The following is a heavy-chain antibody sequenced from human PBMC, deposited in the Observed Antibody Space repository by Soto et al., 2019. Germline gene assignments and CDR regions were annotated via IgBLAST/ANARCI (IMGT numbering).Heavy chain of an antibody. J-gene: IGHJ3*02. D-gene: IGHD3-3*01. CDR3: ARGHYWGIPYYDFWSGYYGGVANDAFDI. V-gene: IGHV1-8*01. Sequence: QVQLVQSGAEVKKPGASVKVSCKASGYTFTSYDINWVRQATGQGLEWMGWMNPNSGNTGYAQKFQGRVTRTRTTSISTAYMELSSLRSADTAVYYCARGHYWGIPYYDFWSGYYGGVANDAFDIWGQGTMVTVSS. CDR1: GYTFTSYD. CDR2: MNPNSGNT.